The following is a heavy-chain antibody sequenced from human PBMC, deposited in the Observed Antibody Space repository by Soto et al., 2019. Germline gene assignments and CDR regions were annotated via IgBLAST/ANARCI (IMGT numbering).Heavy chain of an antibody. D-gene: IGHD4-17*01. CDR3: LNGDYY. V-gene: IGHV3-48*01. Sequence: EEHLVESGGGLVQPGGSLRLSCAASGFTFSSHGMYWVRQAPGKGLEWVSSINSGSTSIYYADSVTGRFTISRDNGKNSLYLQMSSLRADDTAVYYCLNGDYYVGQGTLVPVSS. CDR2: INSGSTSI. J-gene: IGHJ4*02. CDR1: GFTFSSHG.